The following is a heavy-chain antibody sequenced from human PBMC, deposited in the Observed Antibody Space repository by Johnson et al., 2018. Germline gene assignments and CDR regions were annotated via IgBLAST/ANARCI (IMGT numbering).Heavy chain of an antibody. CDR3: ARGQLVSHYYSYGMDV. D-gene: IGHD5/OR15-5a*01. CDR1: GGSISSYY. J-gene: IGHJ6*02. V-gene: IGHV4-59*01. Sequence: QVQLQESGPGLVKPSETLSLTCTVSGGSISSYYWSWIRQPPGKGLEWIGYIYYSGSTNYNPSLKSRVSMPVDTSKNQISLKLSSVTPADTAVYYGARGQLVSHYYSYGMDVWGQGISVPVSS. CDR2: IYYSGST.